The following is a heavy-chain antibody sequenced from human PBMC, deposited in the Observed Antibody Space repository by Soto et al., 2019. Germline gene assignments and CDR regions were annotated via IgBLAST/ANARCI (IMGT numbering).Heavy chain of an antibody. J-gene: IGHJ3*02. CDR2: IGSTGDT. Sequence: EVQLVESGGGLVQPGGSLRLSCAASGFTFSSYDMHWVRQVRGEGLEWVSGIGSTGDTYYPDSVKGRFIISRENAKNSLYLQMNSLRAGDTAVYYCARGVAADGGDGFDIWGQGKMVIVSS. V-gene: IGHV3-13*01. D-gene: IGHD6-13*01. CDR1: GFTFSSYD. CDR3: ARGVAADGGDGFDI.